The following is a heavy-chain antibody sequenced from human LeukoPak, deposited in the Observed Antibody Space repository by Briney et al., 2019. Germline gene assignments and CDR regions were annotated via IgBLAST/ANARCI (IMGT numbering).Heavy chain of an antibody. V-gene: IGHV3-23*01. CDR3: ARHQTSYSSSSYTQD. CDR2: ITGNGVST. Sequence: GGSLRLSCAASGFTFNNYAMNWVRQAPGKGLEWVSGITGNGVSTYYADSVKGRFTIYRENSKNTLFLQMYSLAAEDTALYYCARHQTSYSSSSYTQDWGQGTLVTVSS. D-gene: IGHD6-13*01. J-gene: IGHJ4*02. CDR1: GFTFNNYA.